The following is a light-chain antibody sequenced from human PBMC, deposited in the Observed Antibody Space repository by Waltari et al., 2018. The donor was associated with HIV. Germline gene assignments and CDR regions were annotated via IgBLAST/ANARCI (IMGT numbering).Light chain of an antibody. CDR1: QSVLYNSKNKNY. J-gene: IGKJ4*01. CDR2: WAS. Sequence: DIVMTQSPDSLAVSLGERATINCKSSQSVLYNSKNKNYLAWYQQKPGQPPKLLIYWASTRESGVPDRFSGSGSGTDFTLTISSLQAEDVAVYYCQQYYSTPLTFGGGTKVGIK. CDR3: QQYYSTPLT. V-gene: IGKV4-1*01.